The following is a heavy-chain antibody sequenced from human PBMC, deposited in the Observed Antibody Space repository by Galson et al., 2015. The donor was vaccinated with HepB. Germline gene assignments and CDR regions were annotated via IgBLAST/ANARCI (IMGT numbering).Heavy chain of an antibody. CDR1: GFTVSSNY. CDR2: IYSGGST. J-gene: IGHJ6*02. V-gene: IGHV3-53*01. CDR3: ARAILSLRLAVAGPVYGMDV. Sequence: SLRLSCAASGFTVSSNYMSWVRQAPGKGLEWVSVIYSGGSTYYADSVKGRFTISRDNSKNTLYLQMNSLRAEDTAVYYCARAILSLRLAVAGPVYGMDVWGQGTTATGSS. D-gene: IGHD6-19*01.